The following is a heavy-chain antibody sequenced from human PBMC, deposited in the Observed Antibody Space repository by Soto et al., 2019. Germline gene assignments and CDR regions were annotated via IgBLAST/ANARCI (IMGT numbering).Heavy chain of an antibody. V-gene: IGHV4-30-2*01. J-gene: IGHJ4*02. CDR1: GGSISSGGYS. Sequence: SETLSLTCAVSGGSISSGGYSWSWIRQPPGKGLDWIGYIYHSGSTYYNPSLKSRFTISVVRTKNQSSLKLSSVTAADTAVYYCARGRGYSGYDYVSFFDYWGQGTLVTVSS. CDR3: ARGRGYSGYDYVSFFDY. D-gene: IGHD5-12*01. CDR2: IYHSGST.